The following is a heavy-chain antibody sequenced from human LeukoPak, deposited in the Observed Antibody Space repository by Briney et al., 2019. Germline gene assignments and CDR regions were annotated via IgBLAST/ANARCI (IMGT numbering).Heavy chain of an antibody. D-gene: IGHD3-10*01. Sequence: DSVKGRFTISRNKAKNSLYLQMNSLRAEDTAVYYCAREVSDPYYYGSGLVHDAFDIWGQGTMVTVSS. V-gene: IGHV3-21*01. CDR3: AREVSDPYYYGSGLVHDAFDI. J-gene: IGHJ3*02.